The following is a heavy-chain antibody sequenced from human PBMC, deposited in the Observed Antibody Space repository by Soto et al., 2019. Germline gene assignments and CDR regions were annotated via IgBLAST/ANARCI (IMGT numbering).Heavy chain of an antibody. D-gene: IGHD3-10*01. CDR2: IIPIFGTA. CDR3: ARVYGSGSYSPDAY. CDR1: GGTFSSYA. J-gene: IGHJ4*02. V-gene: IGHV1-69*12. Sequence: QVQLVQSGAEVKKPGSSVKVSCKASGGTFSSYAISWVRQAPGQGLEWMGGIIPIFGTANYAQKFQGRVTITADESTSTAYMELSSLRSEDTAVYYCARVYGSGSYSPDAYWGQGTLVTVSS.